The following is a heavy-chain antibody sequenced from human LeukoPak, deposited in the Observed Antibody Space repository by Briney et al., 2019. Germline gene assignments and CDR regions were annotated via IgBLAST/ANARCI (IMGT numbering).Heavy chain of an antibody. J-gene: IGHJ4*02. CDR3: ARGGHRQKEF. CDR2: IKPDGSDS. D-gene: IGHD3-10*01. V-gene: IGHV3-7*01. Sequence: GGSLRLSCAASGFTFSNYWMTWVRQSPGKGLEWVDIIKPDGSDSYSVDSEKGRFTVSRDNAKNSLYLQMSSLRAEDTAVYYCARGGHRQKEFWGQGTLVTVSS. CDR1: GFTFSNYW.